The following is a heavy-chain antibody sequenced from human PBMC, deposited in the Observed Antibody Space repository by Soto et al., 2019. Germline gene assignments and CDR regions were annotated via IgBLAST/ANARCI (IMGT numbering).Heavy chain of an antibody. J-gene: IGHJ4*02. CDR2: ISGSGGST. Sequence: GGSLRLSCAASGFTFSSYAMSWVRQAPGKGLEWVSAISGSGGSTYYADSVKGRFTISRDNSKNTLYLQMNSLRAEDTAVYYCAKDDPPLAVAAMWNYFDYWGQGPLVTVSS. V-gene: IGHV3-23*01. CDR3: AKDDPPLAVAAMWNYFDY. CDR1: GFTFSSYA. D-gene: IGHD6-19*01.